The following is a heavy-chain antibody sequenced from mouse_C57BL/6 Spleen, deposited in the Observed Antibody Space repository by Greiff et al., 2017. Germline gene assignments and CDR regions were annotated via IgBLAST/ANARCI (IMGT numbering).Heavy chain of an antibody. CDR1: GYTFTDYN. CDR3: ARGGGSSYWYFDV. J-gene: IGHJ1*03. CDR2: INPNNGGT. D-gene: IGHD1-1*01. Sequence: VQLKQSGPELVKPGASVKMSCKASGYTFTDYNMHWVKQSHGKSLEWIGYINPNNGGTSYNQKFKGKATLTVNKSSSTAYMELRSLTSEDSAVYYCARGGGSSYWYFDVWGTGTTVTVSS. V-gene: IGHV1-22*01.